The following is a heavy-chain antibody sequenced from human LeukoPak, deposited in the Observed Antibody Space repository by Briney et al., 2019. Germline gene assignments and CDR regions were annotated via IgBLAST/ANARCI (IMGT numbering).Heavy chain of an antibody. Sequence: GGSLRLSCAASGFTFSDYYMSWIRQAPGKGLEWVSYISSSGSTIYYADSVKGRFTISRDNAKNSLYLQMNSLRAEDTAVYYCARDLSYYDSSGYYYGAGAFDIWGQGTMVTVSS. J-gene: IGHJ3*02. CDR1: GFTFSDYY. CDR2: ISSSGSTI. CDR3: ARDLSYYDSSGYYYGAGAFDI. D-gene: IGHD3-22*01. V-gene: IGHV3-11*04.